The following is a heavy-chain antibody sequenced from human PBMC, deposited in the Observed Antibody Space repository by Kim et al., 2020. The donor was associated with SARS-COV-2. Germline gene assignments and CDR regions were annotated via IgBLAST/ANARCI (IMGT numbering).Heavy chain of an antibody. J-gene: IGHJ5*02. V-gene: IGHV1-69*13. CDR1: GGTFSSYA. Sequence: SVKVSCKASGGTFSSYAISWVRQAPGQGLEWMGGIIPIFGTANYAQKFQGRVTITADESTSTAYMELSSLRSEDTAVYYCAREGLAYCSGGSCYFSHYWFDPWGQGTLVTVSS. CDR3: AREGLAYCSGGSCYFSHYWFDP. D-gene: IGHD2-15*01. CDR2: IIPIFGTA.